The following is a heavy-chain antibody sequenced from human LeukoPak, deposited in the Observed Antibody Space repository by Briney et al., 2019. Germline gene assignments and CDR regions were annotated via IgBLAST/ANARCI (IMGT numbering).Heavy chain of an antibody. Sequence: GESLNISCKGSGYSFTSYWIGWARQMPGKGLEWMGIIYPGDSDTRYSPSFQGQVTIPADKSISTAYLQWSSLKASDTAMYYCARGHYGWSGYYHYWGQGTLVTVSS. CDR2: IYPGDSDT. CDR1: GYSFTSYW. J-gene: IGHJ4*02. CDR3: ARGHYGWSGYYHY. D-gene: IGHD3-3*01. V-gene: IGHV5-51*01.